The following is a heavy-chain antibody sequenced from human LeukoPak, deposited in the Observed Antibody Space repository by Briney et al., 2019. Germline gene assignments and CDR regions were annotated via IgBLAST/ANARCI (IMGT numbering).Heavy chain of an antibody. J-gene: IGHJ3*02. V-gene: IGHV3-23*01. CDR3: AKDSRSAVRGTFDI. CDR1: VYTFSSYA. Sequence: GGSLRLSCAASVYTFSSYAMSWVRQAPGKGLEWVSAISGSGGSTYYADSVKGRFTISRDNPKNTLYLQMNSLRAEDTAVYYCAKDSRSAVRGTFDIWGQGTMVTLSS. D-gene: IGHD3-10*01. CDR2: ISGSGGST.